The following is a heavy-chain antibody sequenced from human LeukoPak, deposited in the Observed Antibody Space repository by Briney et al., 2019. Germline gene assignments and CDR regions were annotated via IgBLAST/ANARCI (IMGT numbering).Heavy chain of an antibody. Sequence: SETLSLTCTVSGGSISSSSYYWGWIRQPPGKGLEWIGSIYYSGSTNYNPSLKSRVTISVDTSKNQFSLKLSSVTAADTAVYYCARRYCTGGSCYSSFDFWGQGTLVTVSS. CDR3: ARRYCTGGSCYSSFDF. V-gene: IGHV4-39*07. CDR1: GGSISSSSYY. D-gene: IGHD2-15*01. CDR2: IYYSGST. J-gene: IGHJ4*02.